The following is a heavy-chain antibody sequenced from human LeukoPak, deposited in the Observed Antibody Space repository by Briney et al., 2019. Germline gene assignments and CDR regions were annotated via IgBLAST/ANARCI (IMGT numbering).Heavy chain of an antibody. CDR3: ARFLRADFWSGYHDAFDI. CDR1: GGSISSGGYS. CDR2: IYHSGST. J-gene: IGHJ3*02. Sequence: PSETLSLTCAVSGGSISSGGYSWSWIRQPPGKGLEWIGYIYHSGSTYYNPSLKSRVTISVDRSKNQFSLKLSSVTAADTAVYYCARFLRADFWSGYHDAFDIWAKGQWSPSLQ. D-gene: IGHD3-3*01. V-gene: IGHV4-30-2*01.